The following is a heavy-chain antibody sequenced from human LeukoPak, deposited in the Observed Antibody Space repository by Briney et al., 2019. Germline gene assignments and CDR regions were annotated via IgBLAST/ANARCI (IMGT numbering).Heavy chain of an antibody. CDR1: GGSFSGYY. V-gene: IGHV4-34*01. CDR2: INHSGST. Sequence: PSETLSLTCAVYGGSFSGYYWSWIRQPPGKGLEGIGEINHSGSTNYNPSLKSRVTISVDTSKNQFSLKLSSVTAADTAVYYCARVEAVAYYYYGMDVWGQGTTVTVSS. J-gene: IGHJ6*02. CDR3: ARVEAVAYYYYGMDV. D-gene: IGHD6-19*01.